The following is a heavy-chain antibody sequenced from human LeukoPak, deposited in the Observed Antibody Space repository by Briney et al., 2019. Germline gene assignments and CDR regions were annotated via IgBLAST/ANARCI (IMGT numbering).Heavy chain of an antibody. CDR3: ARGPHIVVVPAASNWFDP. J-gene: IGHJ5*02. V-gene: IGHV1-8*01. D-gene: IGHD2-2*01. CDR1: GYTFTSYY. Sequence: ASVNVSCKASGYTFTSYYINWVRQATGQGLEWMGWMNPNSGNTGYAQKFQGRVTMTRNTSISTAYMELSSLRSEDTAVYYCARGPHIVVVPAASNWFDPWGQGTLVTVSS. CDR2: MNPNSGNT.